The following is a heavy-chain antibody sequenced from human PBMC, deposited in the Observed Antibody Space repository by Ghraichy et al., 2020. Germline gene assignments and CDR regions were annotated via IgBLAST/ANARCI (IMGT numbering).Heavy chain of an antibody. Sequence: GESLRLSCVGSGFTLSNYGMNWVRQSPGKGLEWVSYITSRSSRIFYADSVKGRFTVSRDSAKNSLSLQMNSLRDEDTAVYYCARASMVVRFYYYDGMDVWGQGTTVTVSS. J-gene: IGHJ6*02. CDR3: ARASMVVRFYYYDGMDV. V-gene: IGHV3-48*02. CDR1: GFTLSNYG. D-gene: IGHD2-15*01. CDR2: ITSRSSRI.